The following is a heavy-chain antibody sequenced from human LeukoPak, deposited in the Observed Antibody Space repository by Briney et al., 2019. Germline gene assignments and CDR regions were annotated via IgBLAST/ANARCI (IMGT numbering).Heavy chain of an antibody. V-gene: IGHV4-61*02. D-gene: IGHD2-8*01. Sequence: PSETLSLTCTVSGGSISSGSYYWSWIRQPAGKGLEWIGRIYTSGSTNYNPSLKSRVTISVDTSKNQFSLKLSSVTAADTAVYYCAREHLLDCTNGVCYIDWFDPWGQGTLVTVSS. J-gene: IGHJ5*02. CDR1: GGSISSGSYY. CDR3: AREHLLDCTNGVCYIDWFDP. CDR2: IYTSGST.